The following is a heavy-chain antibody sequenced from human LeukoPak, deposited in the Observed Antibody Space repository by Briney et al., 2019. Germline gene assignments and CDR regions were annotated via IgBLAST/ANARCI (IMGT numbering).Heavy chain of an antibody. CDR2: TYYRSKWYN. J-gene: IGHJ4*02. V-gene: IGHV6-1*01. CDR1: GDSVPSNSAA. D-gene: IGHD5-18*01. Sequence: SQTLSLTCAISGDSVPSNSAAWNWIRQSPSRGLEWLGRTYYRSKWYNDYAVSVKSRITINPDTSKNQFSLQLNSVTPEDTAVYYCARNPIQLWSTSFDYWGQGTLVTVSS. CDR3: ARNPIQLWSTSFDY.